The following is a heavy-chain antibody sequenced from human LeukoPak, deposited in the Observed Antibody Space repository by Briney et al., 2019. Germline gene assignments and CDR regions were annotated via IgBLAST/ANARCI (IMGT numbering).Heavy chain of an antibody. Sequence: GGSLRLSCAASGFTFSSYWMSWVRQAPGKGLEWVANIKQDGSEKYYVDSVEGRFTISRDNAKNSLYLQMNSLRAEDTAVYYCAGSGGVIASDAFDIWGQGTMVTVSS. V-gene: IGHV3-7*01. CDR1: GFTFSSYW. J-gene: IGHJ3*02. D-gene: IGHD3-16*02. CDR3: AGSGGVIASDAFDI. CDR2: IKQDGSEK.